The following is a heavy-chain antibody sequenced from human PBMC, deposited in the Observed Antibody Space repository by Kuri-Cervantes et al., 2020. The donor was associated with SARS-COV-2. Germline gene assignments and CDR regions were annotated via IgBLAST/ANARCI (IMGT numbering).Heavy chain of an antibody. D-gene: IGHD1-1*01. CDR2: ISGSGCST. CDR3: AKAQTGRSPDAFDI. CDR1: GFTFSSYA. J-gene: IGHJ3*02. V-gene: IGHV3-23*01. Sequence: GGSLRLSCAASGFTFSSYAMSWVRQAPGKGLEWVSAISGSGCSTHYGDSVKGRFTISRDNSKNTLYLQMNSLRAEDTSVYYCAKAQTGRSPDAFDIWGQGTMVTVSS.